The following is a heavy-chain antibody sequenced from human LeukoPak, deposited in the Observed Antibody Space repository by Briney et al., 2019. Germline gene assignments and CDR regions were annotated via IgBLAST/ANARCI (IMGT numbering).Heavy chain of an antibody. Sequence: GASVKVSCKVSGYTLTELSMHWVRQAPGKGLEWMGGFDPEDSETVNAQKFQGRVTMTEDTSTDTAYMELSSLRSEDTAIYYCATDRLTYYDYVWGSYRYNDYWGQGTLVTVSS. J-gene: IGHJ4*02. D-gene: IGHD3-16*02. CDR3: ATDRLTYYDYVWGSYRYNDY. V-gene: IGHV1-24*01. CDR2: FDPEDSET. CDR1: GYTLTELS.